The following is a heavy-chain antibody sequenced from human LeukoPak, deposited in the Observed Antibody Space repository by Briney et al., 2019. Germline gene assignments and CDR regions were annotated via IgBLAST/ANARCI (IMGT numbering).Heavy chain of an antibody. CDR3: ARELELFAFDI. J-gene: IGHJ3*02. V-gene: IGHV3-48*03. CDR2: IRSSGSTI. Sequence: RGSLRLSCAASGFTFSSYEMNWVRQAPGKGLEGVSYIRSSGSTIYYADSVKGRFTISRDNAKNSLYLQMNRLRAEDTAVYYCARELELFAFDIWGQGTMVTVSS. D-gene: IGHD1-7*01. CDR1: GFTFSSYE.